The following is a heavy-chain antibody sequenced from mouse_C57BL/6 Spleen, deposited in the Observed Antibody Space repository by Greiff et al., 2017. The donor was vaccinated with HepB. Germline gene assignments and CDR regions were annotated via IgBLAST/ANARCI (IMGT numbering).Heavy chain of an antibody. CDR1: GYTFTSYG. V-gene: IGHV1-81*01. CDR2: IYPRSGNT. D-gene: IGHD1-1*01. J-gene: IGHJ4*01. Sequence: VQLQQSGAELARPGASVKLSCKASGYTFTSYGISWVKQRTGQGLEWIGEIYPRSGNTYYNEKFKGKATLTADKSSSTAYMELRSLTSEDSAVYFCAGKGVNYGIYYDAMDYWGQGTSVTVSS. CDR3: AGKGVNYGIYYDAMDY.